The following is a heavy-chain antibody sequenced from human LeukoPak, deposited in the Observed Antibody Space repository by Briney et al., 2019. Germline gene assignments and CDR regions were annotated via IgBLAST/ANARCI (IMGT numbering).Heavy chain of an antibody. CDR1: GFTFGDYA. CDR3: TRVYSSGWYGNYFDY. V-gene: IGHV3-49*04. CDR2: IRSKAYGGTT. D-gene: IGHD6-19*01. J-gene: IGHJ4*02. Sequence: GGSLRLSCTASGFTFGDYAMSWVRQAPGKGLEWVGFIRSKAYGGTTEYAASVKGRFTISRGDSKSIAYLQMNSLKTGDTAVYYCTRVYSSGWYGNYFDYWGQGTLVTVSS.